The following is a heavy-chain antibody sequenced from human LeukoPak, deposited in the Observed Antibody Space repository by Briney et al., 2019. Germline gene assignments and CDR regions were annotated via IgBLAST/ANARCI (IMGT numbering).Heavy chain of an antibody. CDR1: GFTFSSYA. V-gene: IGHV3-30-3*01. Sequence: GGSLRLSCAASGFTFSSYAMHWVRQAPGKGLEWVAVISYDGSNKYYADSVKGRFTISRDNSKNTLYLQMNSLRAEDTAVYYCARSTNYFDYRGQGTLVTVSS. J-gene: IGHJ4*02. CDR3: ARSTNYFDY. CDR2: ISYDGSNK.